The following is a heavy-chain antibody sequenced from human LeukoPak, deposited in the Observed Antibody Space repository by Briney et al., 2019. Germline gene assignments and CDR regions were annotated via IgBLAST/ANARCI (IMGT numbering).Heavy chain of an antibody. CDR2: IIPIFGTA. V-gene: IGHV1-69*13. Sequence: SVKVSCKASGGTFSSYAISWVRQAPGQGLEWMGGIIPIFGTANYAQKLQGRVTITADESTSTAYMELSSLRSEDTAVYYCARDGSTSLHFQHWGQGTLVTVSS. CDR1: GGTFSSYA. J-gene: IGHJ1*01. CDR3: ARDGSTSLHFQH. D-gene: IGHD2-2*01.